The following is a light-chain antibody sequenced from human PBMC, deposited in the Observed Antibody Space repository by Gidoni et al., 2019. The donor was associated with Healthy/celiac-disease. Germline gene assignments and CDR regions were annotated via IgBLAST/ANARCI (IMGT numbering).Light chain of an antibody. CDR3: QQSYSTPLCT. CDR2: AAS. V-gene: IGKV1-39*01. Sequence: DIQMTQSPSSLSASVGDRVTITCRASQSISSYLNWYQQKPGKATKLLIYAASSLQSGVPSRFSGSGSGTDFTLTISSLQPEDFATYYCQQSYSTPLCTFGPGTKVDIK. CDR1: QSISSY. J-gene: IGKJ3*01.